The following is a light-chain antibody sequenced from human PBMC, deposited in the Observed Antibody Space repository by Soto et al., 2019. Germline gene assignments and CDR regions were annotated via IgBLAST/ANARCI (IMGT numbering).Light chain of an antibody. Sequence: QAVVTQPPSASGTPGQRVTISCSGSTCNIGTNTVNWYQQFPGTAPRLVIYSDNHRPSGVPARFSGSKSGTSASLAIRGLQSEDEAAYYCASWDDSLSGVVFGGGTKLTVL. CDR2: SDN. CDR3: ASWDDSLSGVV. V-gene: IGLV1-44*01. CDR1: TCNIGTNT. J-gene: IGLJ2*01.